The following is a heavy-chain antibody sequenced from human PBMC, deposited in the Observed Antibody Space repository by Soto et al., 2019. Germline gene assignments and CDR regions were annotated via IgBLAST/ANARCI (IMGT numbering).Heavy chain of an antibody. CDR3: ARGCRISRGGMRNEYAFYI. CDR2: IYYTGST. D-gene: IGHD1-1*01. V-gene: IGHV4-31*03. Sequence: QVQLQESGPGLVKPSQTLSLTCTVSGDSISRGGYYWSWIRQHPGKGLEWIGYIYYTGSTHYNPSLQCRLAIPVDTSSNQFYLTQTSVTAADTAEYYCARGCRISRGGMRNEYAFYIWCQGTMVTVSS. CDR1: GDSISRGGYY. J-gene: IGHJ3*02.